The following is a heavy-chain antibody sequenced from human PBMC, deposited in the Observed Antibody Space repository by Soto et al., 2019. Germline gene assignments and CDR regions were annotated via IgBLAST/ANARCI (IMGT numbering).Heavy chain of an antibody. D-gene: IGHD3-16*01. Sequence: GGSLRLSCAASGFTFSSYAMSWVRQAPGKGLEWVSTSGSGGTTYYADSVKGRFSISRDNSKNTLYLQMNSLRAEDTAVYYCAKVGLRLGGDYWGQGT. CDR2: SGSGGTT. CDR1: GFTFSSYA. V-gene: IGHV3-23*01. J-gene: IGHJ4*02. CDR3: AKVGLRLGGDY.